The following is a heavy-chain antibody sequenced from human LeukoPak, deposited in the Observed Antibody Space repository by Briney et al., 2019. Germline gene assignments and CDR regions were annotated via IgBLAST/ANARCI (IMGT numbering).Heavy chain of an antibody. CDR2: IYYSGST. CDR1: GGSISSYY. CDR3: ARGSMVVPADYNWFDP. D-gene: IGHD2-2*01. Sequence: SEALSVTCTVSGGSISSYYWRWIRQHPGKGLEWIGYIYYSGSTNYNPSLKSRVTISVDTSKNQFSLKLSSVTAADTAVYYCARGSMVVPADYNWFDPWGQGTLVTVSS. J-gene: IGHJ5*02. V-gene: IGHV4-59*01.